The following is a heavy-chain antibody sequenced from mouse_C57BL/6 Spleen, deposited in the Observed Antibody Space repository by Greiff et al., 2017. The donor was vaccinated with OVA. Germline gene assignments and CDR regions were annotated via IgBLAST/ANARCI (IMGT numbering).Heavy chain of an antibody. D-gene: IGHD1-1*01. CDR1: GFTFSSYA. V-gene: IGHV5-4*01. Sequence: EVHLVESGGGLVKPGGSLKLSCAASGFTFSSYAMSWVRQTPEKRLEWVATISDGGSYTYYPDNVKGRFTISRDNAKNNLYLQMRHLKSEDTAMYYCARGGYGSAMDYWGKGTSVTVSS. CDR3: ARGGYGSAMDY. J-gene: IGHJ4*01. CDR2: ISDGGSYT.